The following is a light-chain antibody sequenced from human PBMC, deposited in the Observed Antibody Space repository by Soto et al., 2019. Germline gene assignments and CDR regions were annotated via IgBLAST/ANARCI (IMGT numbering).Light chain of an antibody. Sequence: QSVLTQPPSASGSPGQSVAISCTGTSSDVGGYNYVSWYQQHPGKAPKLMIYDVTERPPGVPDRFSGSKSGNTASLTVSGLQAEDEADYYSSSYAGSNNPVVFGGGTKLTVL. CDR3: SSYAGSNNPVV. CDR1: SSDVGGYNY. V-gene: IGLV2-8*01. CDR2: DVT. J-gene: IGLJ2*01.